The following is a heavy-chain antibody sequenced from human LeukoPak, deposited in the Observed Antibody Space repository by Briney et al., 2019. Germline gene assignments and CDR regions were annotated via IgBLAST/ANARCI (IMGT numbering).Heavy chain of an antibody. J-gene: IGHJ4*02. CDR2: FIPLFGSA. CDR1: GGTFSGNS. D-gene: IGHD2-15*01. V-gene: IGHV1-69*05. Sequence: SVKVSCKASGGTFSGNSISWVRQAPGQGLEWVGGFIPLFGSANYAQSLQGRVTITTDESTTTAYMELNSLRSEDTAMYYCARRSCSGGKCYEYFFESWDQGTPVTVSS. CDR3: ARRSCSGGKCYEYFFES.